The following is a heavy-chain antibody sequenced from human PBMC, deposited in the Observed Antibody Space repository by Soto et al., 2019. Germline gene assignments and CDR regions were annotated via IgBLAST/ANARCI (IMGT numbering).Heavy chain of an antibody. D-gene: IGHD3-22*01. CDR1: GYSFTKYW. CDR3: ARRGDSSGYMDY. V-gene: IGHV5-51*01. CDR2: IYPGDSDT. J-gene: IGHJ4*02. Sequence: GESLKISCKGSGYSFTKYWIAWVRQMPGKGLEWMGIIYPGDSDTRYSPSFQGQITISADKSINTAYLQWSSLKASDTATYYCARRGDSSGYMDYCGQGIPVTVSS.